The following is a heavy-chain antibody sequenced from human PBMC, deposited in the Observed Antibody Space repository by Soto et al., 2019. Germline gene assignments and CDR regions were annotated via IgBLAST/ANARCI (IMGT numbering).Heavy chain of an antibody. V-gene: IGHV1-46*01. CDR2: IDPSSGTT. Sequence: ASVKVSCKSSGYSFSNFYVHWVRQAPGQGLEWMGIIDPSSGTTSYTQKFQERVTMTRDTSTSTVYMELSRLRSEDTAVYYCARGAVVVPNGLIAGMDVWGLGTTVTVSS. CDR3: ARGAVVVPNGLIAGMDV. CDR1: GYSFSNFY. J-gene: IGHJ6*02. D-gene: IGHD2-15*01.